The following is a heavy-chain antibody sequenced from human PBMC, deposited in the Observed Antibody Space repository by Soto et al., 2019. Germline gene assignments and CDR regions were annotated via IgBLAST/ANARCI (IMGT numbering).Heavy chain of an antibody. CDR2: IWSDGSNK. CDR1: GFTFSSHG. D-gene: IGHD3-10*01. Sequence: QVQLVESGGGVVQPGRSLRLSCAASGFTFSSHGMHWVRQAPGKGLEWVALIWSDGSNKYYAESVKGRFTISRDNSKNTLYLQMNSLRAEDTAVYYCARNDGSGRLGDYWGQGTLVTVSS. CDR3: ARNDGSGRLGDY. V-gene: IGHV3-33*01. J-gene: IGHJ4*02.